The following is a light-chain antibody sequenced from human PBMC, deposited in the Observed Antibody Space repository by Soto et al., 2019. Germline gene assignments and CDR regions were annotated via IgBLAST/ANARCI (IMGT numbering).Light chain of an antibody. V-gene: IGLV1-44*01. CDR1: SSNIGSNS. Sequence: QSVLTQPPSASGTPGQRVTISCSGSSSNIGSNSINWYQQFPGTAPKLLIYNNIQRPSGVPDRFSGSKFGTSVSLAISGLQSEDEADYYCAAWDDSLNGVVFGGGTKLTVL. CDR2: NNI. J-gene: IGLJ2*01. CDR3: AAWDDSLNGVV.